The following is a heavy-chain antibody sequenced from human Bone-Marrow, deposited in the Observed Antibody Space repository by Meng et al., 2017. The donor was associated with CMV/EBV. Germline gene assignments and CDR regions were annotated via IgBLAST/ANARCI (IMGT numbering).Heavy chain of an antibody. CDR1: GFTFSNFT. D-gene: IGHD4-23*01. CDR2: IDKSSTYI. Sequence: GESLKISCAASGFTFSNFTMNWVRQAPGKGLEWVSSIDKSSTYIYYADSLKGRFTISRDNARNSLYLQVNSLRAEDTALYYCTRGSYGNNGDWGQGTLVTVSS. J-gene: IGHJ4*02. V-gene: IGHV3-21*01. CDR3: TRGSYGNNGD.